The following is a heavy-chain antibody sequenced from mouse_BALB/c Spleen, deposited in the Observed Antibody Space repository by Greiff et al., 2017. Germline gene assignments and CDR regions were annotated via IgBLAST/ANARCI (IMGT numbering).Heavy chain of an antibody. CDR2: IYPGDGDT. CDR1: GYAFSSYW. Sequence: QVQLQQSGAELVRPGSSVKISCKASGYAFSSYWMNWVKQRPGQGLEWIGQIYPGDGDTNYNGKFKGKATLTADKSSSTAYMQLSSLTSEDSAVYFCARGGDYGNYYYAMDYWGQGSSVTVSS. V-gene: IGHV1-80*01. D-gene: IGHD2-1*01. CDR3: ARGGDYGNYYYAMDY. J-gene: IGHJ4*01.